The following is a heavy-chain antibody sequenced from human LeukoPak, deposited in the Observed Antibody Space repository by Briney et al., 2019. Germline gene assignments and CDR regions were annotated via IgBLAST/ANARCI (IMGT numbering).Heavy chain of an antibody. CDR3: AKNRDSSDYPRDFDF. J-gene: IGHJ4*02. D-gene: IGHD3-22*01. V-gene: IGHV3-30*02. CDR1: GFTFSSYG. Sequence: GGSLRLSCAAFGFTFSSYGMHWVRQTPGKGLEWVAFIRHDGSYQQYADSVKGRFTVSRDNSKDMVYPQMNSLRTEDTAVYYCAKNRDSSDYPRDFDFWGQGTLVTVSS. CDR2: IRHDGSYQ.